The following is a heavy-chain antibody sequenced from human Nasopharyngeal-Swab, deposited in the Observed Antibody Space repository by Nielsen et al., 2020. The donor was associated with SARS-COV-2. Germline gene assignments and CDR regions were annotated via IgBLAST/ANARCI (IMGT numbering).Heavy chain of an antibody. CDR3: ARDLAGSSSDFDY. Sequence: ASVKVSCKASGYTFTSYSMHWVRQAPGQRLEWMGWINAGNGNTKYSQKFQGRVTITRDTSASTAYMELSSLRSEDTAVYYCARDLAGSSSDFDYWGQGTLVTVSS. D-gene: IGHD6-6*01. CDR2: INAGNGNT. J-gene: IGHJ4*02. CDR1: GYTFTSYS. V-gene: IGHV1-3*01.